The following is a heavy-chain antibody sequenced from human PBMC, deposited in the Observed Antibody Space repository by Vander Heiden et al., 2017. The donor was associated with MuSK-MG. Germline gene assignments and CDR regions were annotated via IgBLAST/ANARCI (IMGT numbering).Heavy chain of an antibody. D-gene: IGHD3-9*01. Sequence: QVQLQESGPGLVKPSQTLSLTCTVSGGSIRSGGYYWGWVRQHPGKGLEWIGYIKYGGSTYYSPSLKSRLAISADTSNNQFSLKLTSVTAADTARYYCARSYDDIFTGPQGIWGQGTMVTVSS. CDR1: GGSIRSGGYY. V-gene: IGHV4-31*03. J-gene: IGHJ3*02. CDR2: IKYGGST. CDR3: ARSYDDIFTGPQGI.